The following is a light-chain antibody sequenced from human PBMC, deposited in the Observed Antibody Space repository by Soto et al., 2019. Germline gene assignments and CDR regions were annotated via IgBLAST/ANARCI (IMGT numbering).Light chain of an antibody. CDR1: QSISSW. CDR3: QQYNIYSGT. Sequence: DIQMTQSPSTLSASVGDRVTITCRASQSISSWLAWYQQKPGKAPKLLIYKASSLESGVPSRFRGRGSGTKFPLPISALQLNNLAIYSGQQYNIYSGTSGQGT. V-gene: IGKV1-5*03. CDR2: KAS. J-gene: IGKJ1*01.